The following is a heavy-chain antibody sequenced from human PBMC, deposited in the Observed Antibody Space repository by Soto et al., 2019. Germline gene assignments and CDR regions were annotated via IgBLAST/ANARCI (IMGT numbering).Heavy chain of an antibody. D-gene: IGHD6-6*01. CDR1: GGSISSGGYY. V-gene: IGHV4-31*03. CDR3: ARTFSSWSSYWFDP. CDR2: IYYSGST. J-gene: IGHJ5*02. Sequence: PSETLSLTCTVSGGSISSGGYYWSWIRQHPGKGLEWIGYIYYSGSTCYNPSLKSRVTISVDTSKNQFSLKLSSVTAADTAVYYCARTFSSWSSYWFDPWGQGTLVTVSS.